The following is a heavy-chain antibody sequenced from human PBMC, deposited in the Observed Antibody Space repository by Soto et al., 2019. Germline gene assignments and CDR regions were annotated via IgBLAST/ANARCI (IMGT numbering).Heavy chain of an antibody. CDR1: GFTFRSYA. CDR2: ISYDGSNK. J-gene: IGHJ6*02. Sequence: SLRLSCAASGFTFRSYAMPWVRQALGKGLERVAVISYDGSNKYYADSVKGRFTISRDKSKNSLDLQMNSLSTEDTAVNDGARDICSGGSGYSAVCGMDVWGQGTTVTVSS. V-gene: IGHV3-30-3*01. D-gene: IGHD2-15*01. CDR3: ARDICSGGSGYSAVCGMDV.